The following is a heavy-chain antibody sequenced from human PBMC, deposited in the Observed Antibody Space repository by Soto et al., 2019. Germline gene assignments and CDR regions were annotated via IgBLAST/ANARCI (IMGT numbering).Heavy chain of an antibody. Sequence: ASVKVSCKASGYTFTSYAMHWVRQAPGQRLEWMGWINAGNGNTKYSQKLQGRVTITRDTSASTAYMELSSLRSEDTAVYYCARILKMATITSAPFDYWGQGTLVTVSS. V-gene: IGHV1-3*01. CDR2: INAGNGNT. D-gene: IGHD5-12*01. CDR1: GYTFTSYA. CDR3: ARILKMATITSAPFDY. J-gene: IGHJ4*02.